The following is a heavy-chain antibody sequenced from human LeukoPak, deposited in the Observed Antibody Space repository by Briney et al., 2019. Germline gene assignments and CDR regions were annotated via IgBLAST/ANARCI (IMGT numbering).Heavy chain of an antibody. J-gene: IGHJ4*02. CDR3: ARNRELGMLDY. V-gene: IGHV1-69*01. Sequence: SVKVSCKASGGTFSNYAISSVRQAPGQGLEWMGGIITIFGTANYAQKFQGRVTITADESTSTAYMELSSLRSEDTAVYYCARNRELGMLDYWGQGTLVTVSS. D-gene: IGHD7-27*01. CDR2: IITIFGTA. CDR1: GGTFSNYA.